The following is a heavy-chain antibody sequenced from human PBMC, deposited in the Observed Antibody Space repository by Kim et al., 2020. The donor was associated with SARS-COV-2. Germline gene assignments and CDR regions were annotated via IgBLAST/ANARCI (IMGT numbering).Heavy chain of an antibody. Sequence: GESLKISCKGSGYSFTSYWIGWVRQMPGKGLEWMGIIYPGDSDTRYSPSFQGQVTISADKSISTAYLQWSSLKASDTAMYYCARTGAEGFEEFNWFDPWGQGTLVTVSS. CDR1: GYSFTSYW. D-gene: IGHD3-10*01. J-gene: IGHJ5*02. CDR2: IYPGDSDT. V-gene: IGHV5-51*01. CDR3: ARTGAEGFEEFNWFDP.